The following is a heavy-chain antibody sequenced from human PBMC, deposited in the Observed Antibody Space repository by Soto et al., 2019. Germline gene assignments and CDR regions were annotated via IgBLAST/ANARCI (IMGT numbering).Heavy chain of an antibody. D-gene: IGHD3-10*01. CDR2: FDPEDGET. CDR1: GYTLNELS. CDR3: ATGGPAGDFDY. Sequence: ASVKVSCKVSGYTLNELSIHWVRQAPGRGLEWMGGFDPEDGETVYAQKFQGRVTMTEDTSTDTANMELSSLTSEDTAVYYCATGGPAGDFDYWGQGSLVTVSS. V-gene: IGHV1-24*01. J-gene: IGHJ4*02.